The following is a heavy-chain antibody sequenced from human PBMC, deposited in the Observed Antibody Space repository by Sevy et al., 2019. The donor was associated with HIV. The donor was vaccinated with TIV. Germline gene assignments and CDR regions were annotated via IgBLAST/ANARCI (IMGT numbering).Heavy chain of an antibody. Sequence: GGSLRLSCAASGFTFSSYAMSWVRQAPGKGLEWVSAISGSGGSTYYADSVKGRFTISRDNSKNTLYLQMNSLRAEDTAVYYCAKSSYYCSGSYFYFDYWGQGTLVTVSS. CDR2: ISGSGGST. CDR1: GFTFSSYA. V-gene: IGHV3-23*01. J-gene: IGHJ4*02. D-gene: IGHD3-10*01. CDR3: AKSSYYCSGSYFYFDY.